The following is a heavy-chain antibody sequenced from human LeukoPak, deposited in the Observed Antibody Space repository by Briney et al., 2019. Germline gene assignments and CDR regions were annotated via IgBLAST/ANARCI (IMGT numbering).Heavy chain of an antibody. CDR3: ARAPSEIGGYYPEYFRH. D-gene: IGHD3-22*01. J-gene: IGHJ1*01. CDR2: IKSDGRT. V-gene: IGHV3-74*01. CDR1: GFTLSSYW. Sequence: GGSLRLSCAASGFTLSSYWMHWVRQAAGKGLVWVSGIKSDGRTNYADSVKGRFTISRDNAKNTVSLQMSSLRAEDTGVYYCARAPSEIGGYYPEYFRHWGQGTLVIVSS.